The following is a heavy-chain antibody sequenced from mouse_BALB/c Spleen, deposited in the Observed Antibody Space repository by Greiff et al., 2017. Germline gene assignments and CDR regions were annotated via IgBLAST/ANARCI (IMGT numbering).Heavy chain of an antibody. CDR2: IYPGNSDT. CDR1: GYSFTSYW. Sequence: VQLQQSGTVLARPGASVKMSCKASGYSFTSYWMHWVNQRPGQGLEWIGAIYPGNSDTSYNQKFKGKAKLTAVTSASTAYMELSSLTNEDSAVYYCTRSGYYYGSSYSYWYFDVWGAGTTVTVSS. D-gene: IGHD1-1*01. V-gene: IGHV1-5*01. J-gene: IGHJ1*01. CDR3: TRSGYYYGSSYSYWYFDV.